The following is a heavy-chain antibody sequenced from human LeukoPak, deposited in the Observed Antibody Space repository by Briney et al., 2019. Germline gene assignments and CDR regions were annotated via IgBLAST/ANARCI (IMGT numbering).Heavy chain of an antibody. CDR3: ARDGGNPRGYYHYGMDV. V-gene: IGHV3-30-3*01. CDR2: ISHDGNTK. Sequence: GGSLRLSCAASGLTFSSYALHSVRQAPGKGLEWVAIISHDGNTKHYADSVKGRFTISRDNSKDTPYLQMNSLRVEDTAVYYCARDGGNPRGYYHYGMDVWGQGTTVTVSS. D-gene: IGHD1-14*01. J-gene: IGHJ6*02. CDR1: GLTFSSYA.